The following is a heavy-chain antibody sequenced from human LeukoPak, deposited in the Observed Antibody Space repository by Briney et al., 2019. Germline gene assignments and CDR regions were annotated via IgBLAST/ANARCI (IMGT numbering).Heavy chain of an antibody. D-gene: IGHD1-26*01. CDR3: ATWAFFHGLVA. V-gene: IGHV3-43*02. CDR2: INKDGDAT. CDR1: GFTFGAYA. J-gene: IGHJ6*01. Sequence: GGSLRLSCTASGFTFGAYAMHRVRQVPGKGLEWVSLINKDGDATYYADSVNGRFTISRENSKNSLYLQMNSLRSEGSALYYCATWAFFHGLVAWGRGSTVTVSS.